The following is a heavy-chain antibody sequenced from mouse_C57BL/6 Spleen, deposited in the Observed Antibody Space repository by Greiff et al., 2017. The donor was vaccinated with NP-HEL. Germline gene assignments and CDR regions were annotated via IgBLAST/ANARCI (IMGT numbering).Heavy chain of an antibody. D-gene: IGHD1-1*01. V-gene: IGHV1-52*01. CDR1: GYTFTSYW. J-gene: IGHJ4*01. CDR2: IDPSDSET. CDR3: ARYGSSYRDYAMDY. Sequence: QVQLQQPGAELVRPGSSVKLSCKASGYTFTSYWMHWVKQRPIQGLEWIGNIDPSDSETHYNQKFKYKATLTVDKSSSTAYMQLSSLTSEDSAVYYCARYGSSYRDYAMDYWGQGTSVTVSS.